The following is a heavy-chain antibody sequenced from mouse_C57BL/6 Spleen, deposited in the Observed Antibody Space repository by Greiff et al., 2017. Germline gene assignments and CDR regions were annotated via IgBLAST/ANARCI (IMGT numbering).Heavy chain of an antibody. CDR3: AREGYYYGSSYGSYAMDY. V-gene: IGHV1-81*01. J-gene: IGHJ4*01. Sequence: QVQLQQSGAELARPGASVKLSCKASGYTFTSSGISWVKQRTGQGLEWIGEIYPRSGNTYYNEKFKGKATLTADKSSSTAYMELRSLTSEDSAVYFCAREGYYYGSSYGSYAMDYWGQGTSVTVSS. CDR2: IYPRSGNT. CDR1: GYTFTSSG. D-gene: IGHD1-1*01.